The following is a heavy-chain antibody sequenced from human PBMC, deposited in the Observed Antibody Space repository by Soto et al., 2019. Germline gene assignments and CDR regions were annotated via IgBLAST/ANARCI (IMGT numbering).Heavy chain of an antibody. CDR3: AREAAIAVAGTGAQAFDI. J-gene: IGHJ3*02. Sequence: ASVKVSCKASGYTFTSYGISWVRQAPGQGLEWMGWISAYNGNTNYAQKLQDRVTMTTDTSTSTAYMELRSLRSDDTAVYYCAREAAIAVAGTGAQAFDIWGQGTMVTVSS. CDR1: GYTFTSYG. CDR2: ISAYNGNT. D-gene: IGHD6-19*01. V-gene: IGHV1-18*01.